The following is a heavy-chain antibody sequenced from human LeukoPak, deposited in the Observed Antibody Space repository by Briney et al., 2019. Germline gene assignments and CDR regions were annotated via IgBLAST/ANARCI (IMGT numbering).Heavy chain of an antibody. V-gene: IGHV3-66*01. CDR2: IYSGGST. J-gene: IGHJ4*02. CDR1: GFTVSSNY. Sequence: GGSLRLSCAASGFTVSSNYMSWVRQAPGKGLEWVSVIYSGGSTYYADSVKGGFTISRDNSKNTLYLQMNSLRAEDTAVYYCAGTNDYGDYGEDYWGQGTLVTVSS. D-gene: IGHD4-17*01. CDR3: AGTNDYGDYGEDY.